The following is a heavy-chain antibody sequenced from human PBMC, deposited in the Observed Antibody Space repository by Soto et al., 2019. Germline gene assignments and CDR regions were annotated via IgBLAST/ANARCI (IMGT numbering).Heavy chain of an antibody. CDR2: IYHIGST. CDR3: ARRYSSAFDI. D-gene: IGHD6-13*01. Sequence: PSETLSLTCAVYGGSFSGYYWSWIRQPPGKGLEWIGYIYHIGSTNYNPSLKSRVTISVDTSKNQFSLKLSSVTAADTAVYYCARRYSSAFDIWGQGTMVTVSS. J-gene: IGHJ3*02. V-gene: IGHV4-34*01. CDR1: GGSFSGYY.